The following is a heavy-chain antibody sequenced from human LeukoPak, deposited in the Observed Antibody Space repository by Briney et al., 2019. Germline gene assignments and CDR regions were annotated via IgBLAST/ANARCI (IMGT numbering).Heavy chain of an antibody. Sequence: PGGSLRLSCAASGFTFSSYAMSWVRQVPGKRLEWVSAISSGAGTTGYADSVRGRFTISRVNSKSTIYLQMNSLRAEDTAIYYCAKDLEQSYSGWSTSYDAWGQGTLVTVSS. CDR2: ISSGAGTT. J-gene: IGHJ5*02. V-gene: IGHV3-23*01. CDR3: AKDLEQSYSGWSTSYDA. D-gene: IGHD6-19*01. CDR1: GFTFSSYA.